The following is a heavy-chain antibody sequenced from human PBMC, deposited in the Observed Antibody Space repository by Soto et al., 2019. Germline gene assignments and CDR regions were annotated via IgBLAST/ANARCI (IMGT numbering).Heavy chain of an antibody. J-gene: IGHJ5*02. CDR3: ARIGFIVVVVAATQVFDP. CDR1: GGSISSSSYY. D-gene: IGHD2-15*01. CDR2: IYYSGST. Sequence: SETLSLTCTVSGGSISSSSYYWGWIRQPPGKGLEWIGSIYYSGSTYYNPSLKSRVTISVDTSKNQFSLKLSSVTAADTAVYYCARIGFIVVVVAATQVFDPWGQGTLVTVSS. V-gene: IGHV4-39*01.